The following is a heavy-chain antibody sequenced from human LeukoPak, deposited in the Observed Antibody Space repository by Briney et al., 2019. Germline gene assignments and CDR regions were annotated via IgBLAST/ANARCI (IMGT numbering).Heavy chain of an antibody. J-gene: IGHJ4*02. V-gene: IGHV1-2*02. CDR3: ARVDDFWSGYPIDY. Sequence: ASVKVSCKASGYTFTGYYMHWVRQAPGQGLEWMGWINPNSGGTNYAQKFQGRVTMTRDTSISTAYMELSRLRSDDTAVYYCARVDDFWSGYPIDYWGQGTLVTVSS. CDR1: GYTFTGYY. D-gene: IGHD3-3*01. CDR2: INPNSGGT.